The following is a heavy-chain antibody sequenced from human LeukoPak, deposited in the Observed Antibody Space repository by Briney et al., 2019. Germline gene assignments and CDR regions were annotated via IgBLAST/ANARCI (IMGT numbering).Heavy chain of an antibody. D-gene: IGHD5-18*01. CDR2: IYYSGST. Sequence: PSETLSLTCTVSGGSISSSSYYWGWVRQPPGKGLEWIGSIYYSGSTYYNPSLKSRVTISVDTSKNQFSLKLSSVTAADTAVYYCARSARPDTDMGKDNWFDPWGQGTLVTVSS. CDR1: GGSISSSSYY. CDR3: ARSARPDTDMGKDNWFDP. V-gene: IGHV4-39*07. J-gene: IGHJ5*02.